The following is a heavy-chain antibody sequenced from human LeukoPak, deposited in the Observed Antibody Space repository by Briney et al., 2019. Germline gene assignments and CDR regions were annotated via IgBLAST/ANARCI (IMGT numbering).Heavy chain of an antibody. CDR1: GYSFTSYW. J-gene: IGHJ4*02. D-gene: IGHD3-22*01. CDR2: IYPGDSDT. CDR3: ARRRYYYDSSGYPTSSYSDY. Sequence: GESLKISCKGSGYSFTSYWIGWVRQMPGKGLEWMGIIYPGDSDTRYSPSFQGQVTISADKSISTAYLQWSSLKASDTAMYYCARRRYYYDSSGYPTSSYSDYWGQGTLVTVSS. V-gene: IGHV5-51*01.